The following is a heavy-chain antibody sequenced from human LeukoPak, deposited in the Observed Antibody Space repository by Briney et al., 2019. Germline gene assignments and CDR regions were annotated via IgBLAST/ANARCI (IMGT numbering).Heavy chain of an antibody. Sequence: YWSWIRQHPGKGLEWVSVLYPGGTTYFADSVKGRFTISRDNSKSTLYLQMNSLRPEDTALYYCARTVVAAKTYYFDYWGRGTLVTVSS. CDR2: LYPGGTT. CDR1: Y. D-gene: IGHD2-15*01. J-gene: IGHJ4*02. V-gene: IGHV3-53*01. CDR3: ARTVVAAKTYYFDY.